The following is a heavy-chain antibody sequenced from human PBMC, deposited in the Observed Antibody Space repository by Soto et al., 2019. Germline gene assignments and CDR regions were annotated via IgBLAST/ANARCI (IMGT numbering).Heavy chain of an antibody. J-gene: IGHJ4*02. V-gene: IGHV4-34*01. CDR2: INHSGST. CDR1: GGSFSGYY. Sequence: QVQLQQWGAGLLKPSETLSLTCAVYGGSFSGYYWSWIRQPPGKGLEWIGEINHSGSTNYNPSLKSRVSISVDTSKHRFSLKLSAVTAAYTGVYYCARSEMANYYDLWSGYPAAGSIDYWGQGTLVTVSS. CDR3: ARSEMANYYDLWSGYPAAGSIDY. D-gene: IGHD3-3*01.